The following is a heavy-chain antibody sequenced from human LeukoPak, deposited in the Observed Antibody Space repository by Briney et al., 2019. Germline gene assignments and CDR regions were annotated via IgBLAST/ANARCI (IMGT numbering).Heavy chain of an antibody. J-gene: IGHJ5*02. V-gene: IGHV1-2*02. Sequence: ASVKVSCKASGYTFSDYYMHWVRQVPGQGLEWMGWINPSNGGANYAQTFQGRVTMTRDTSISTAYMELSRLRSDDTAVYYCARAGTGIAVAGTFWFDPWGQGTLVTVSS. CDR1: GYTFSDYY. CDR2: INPSNGGA. D-gene: IGHD6-19*01. CDR3: ARAGTGIAVAGTFWFDP.